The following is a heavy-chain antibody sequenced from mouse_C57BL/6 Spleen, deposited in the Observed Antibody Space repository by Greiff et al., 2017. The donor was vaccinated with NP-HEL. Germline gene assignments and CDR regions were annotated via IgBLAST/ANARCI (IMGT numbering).Heavy chain of an antibody. J-gene: IGHJ3*01. CDR2: IYPGSGNT. V-gene: IGHV1-66*01. D-gene: IGHD2-4*01. Sequence: VQLQQSGPELVKPGASVKISCKASGYSFTSYYIHWVKQRPGQGLEWIGWIYPGSGNTKYNEKFKGKATLTADTSSSTAYMQLSSLTSEDSAVYYCAREDDYDPWFAYWGQGTLVTVSA. CDR3: AREDDYDPWFAY. CDR1: GYSFTSYY.